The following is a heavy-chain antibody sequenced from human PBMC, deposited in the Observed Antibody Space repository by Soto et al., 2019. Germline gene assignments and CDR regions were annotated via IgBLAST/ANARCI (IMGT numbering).Heavy chain of an antibody. CDR2: ISYDGTKK. Sequence: QVQLMESGGGVVQPGKSLRLSCVGSGFTFSSYGMHWVRQAPGKGLEWVAGISYDGTKKYYGDSVKGRFSISRDNSRQTVYLQMDSLRAEDTAVYYCAKVGGIAVYHYHYALDVWGQGTTVTVSS. CDR1: GFTFSSYG. J-gene: IGHJ6*02. V-gene: IGHV3-30*18. D-gene: IGHD6-13*01. CDR3: AKVGGIAVYHYHYALDV.